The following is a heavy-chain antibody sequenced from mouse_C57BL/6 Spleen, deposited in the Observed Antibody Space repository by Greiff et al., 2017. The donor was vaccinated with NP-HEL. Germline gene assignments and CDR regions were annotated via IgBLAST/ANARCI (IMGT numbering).Heavy chain of an antibody. CDR3: ARSEDYAMDY. V-gene: IGHV5-17*01. CDR2: ISRGSSTI. CDR1: GFTFSDYG. J-gene: IGHJ4*01. Sequence: EVKLVESGGGLVKPGGSLKLSCAASGFTFSDYGMHWVRQAPEKGLEWVAYISRGSSTIYYADTVKGRFTISRDNAKNTLFLQMTSLRSEDTAMYYCARSEDYAMDYWGQGTSVTVSS.